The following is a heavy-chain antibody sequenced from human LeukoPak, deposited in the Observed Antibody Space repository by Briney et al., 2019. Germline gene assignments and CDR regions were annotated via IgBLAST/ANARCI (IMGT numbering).Heavy chain of an antibody. J-gene: IGHJ3*02. Sequence: GGSLRLSCAASGFTFSSYSMNWVRQAPGKGLEWVSSISSSSSYIYYADSVKGRFTISRDNAKNSLYLQMNSLRAEDTAVYYCARVEKSDASDIWGQGTMVTVSS. CDR2: ISSSSSYI. V-gene: IGHV3-21*01. D-gene: IGHD5-24*01. CDR1: GFTFSSYS. CDR3: ARVEKSDASDI.